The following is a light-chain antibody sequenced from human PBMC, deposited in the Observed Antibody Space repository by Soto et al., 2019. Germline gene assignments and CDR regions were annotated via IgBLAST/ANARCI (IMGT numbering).Light chain of an antibody. CDR1: QSLLHSNGYNY. V-gene: IGKV2-28*01. J-gene: IGKJ1*01. CDR3: MQALQTPRT. Sequence: DIVMTQSPLSLPVTPGEPASISCRSSQSLLHSNGYNYMDWYLQKPGQSQQLLIHLGSHRASGVPDRFSASGSGRDFTLKIRRVEAEDVGVYYCMQALQTPRTFGQGTKVEIK. CDR2: LGS.